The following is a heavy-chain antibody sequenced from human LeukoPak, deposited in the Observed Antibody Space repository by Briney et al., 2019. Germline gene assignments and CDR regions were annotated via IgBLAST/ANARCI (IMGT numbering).Heavy chain of an antibody. J-gene: IGHJ3*02. CDR1: GYTFTSLD. D-gene: IGHD2-15*01. CDR2: MNPKNGNT. CDR3: ASASGYCSGGSCVNDAFDI. V-gene: IGHV1-8*03. Sequence: GASVKVSCKASGYTFTSLDISWVRQANGQGLEWLGWMNPKNGNTGYAQKFRGRVTITRDTSESIAYMELSGLRSDDTAVYYCASASGYCSGGSCVNDAFDIWGQGTMVTVSS.